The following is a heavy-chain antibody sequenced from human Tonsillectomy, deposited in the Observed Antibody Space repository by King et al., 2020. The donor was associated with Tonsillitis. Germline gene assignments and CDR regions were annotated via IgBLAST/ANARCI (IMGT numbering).Heavy chain of an antibody. CDR2: ISGSGGST. D-gene: IGHD4-17*01. V-gene: IGHV3-23*04. Sequence: VQLVQSGGGLVQPGGSLRLSCAASGFTFSSYAMSWVRQAPGKGLEWVSAISGSGGSTYYADSVKGRFTISRDNSKNTLYLQMNSLTAEDTAVYYCAKGDYGDSYYYYGMDVWGQGTTVTVSS. J-gene: IGHJ6*02. CDR1: GFTFSSYA. CDR3: AKGDYGDSYYYYGMDV.